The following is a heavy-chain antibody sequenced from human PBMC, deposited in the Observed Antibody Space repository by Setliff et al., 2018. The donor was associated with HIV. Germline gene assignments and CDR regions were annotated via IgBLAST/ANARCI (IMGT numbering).Heavy chain of an antibody. V-gene: IGHV3-30*04. D-gene: IGHD7-27*01. Sequence: GGSLRLSCAASGLTFSSYAMHWVRQAPGKGLEWVAVISYDGSNKYYADSVKGRFTISRDNSKNTLYLQMNSLRAEDTAVYYCARDAGGAGEYFDYWGQGTRVTVSS. CDR3: ARDAGGAGEYFDY. J-gene: IGHJ4*02. CDR1: GLTFSSYA. CDR2: ISYDGSNK.